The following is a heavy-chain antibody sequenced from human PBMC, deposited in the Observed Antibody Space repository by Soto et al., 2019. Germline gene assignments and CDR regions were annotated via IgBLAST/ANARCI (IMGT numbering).Heavy chain of an antibody. CDR3: ARDPYGGNSRLYYGMDV. V-gene: IGHV3-30-3*01. D-gene: IGHD4-17*01. J-gene: IGHJ6*02. CDR2: ISYDGSNK. Sequence: QPVGSLRLSCAASGFTFSSYAMHWVRQAPGKGLEWVAVISYDGSNKYYADSVKGRFTISRDNSKNTLYLQMNSLRAEDTAVYYCARDPYGGNSRLYYGMDVWGQGTTVTVSS. CDR1: GFTFSSYA.